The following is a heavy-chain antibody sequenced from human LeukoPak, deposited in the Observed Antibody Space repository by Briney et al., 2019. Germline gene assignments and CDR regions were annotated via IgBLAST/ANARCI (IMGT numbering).Heavy chain of an antibody. CDR3: ARAQAAAGNSLDY. D-gene: IGHD6-13*01. V-gene: IGHV4-31*03. CDR2: IYYSGST. CDR1: GGSISSGGYY. Sequence: SSQTLSLTCTLSGGSISSGGYYWSWIRQHPGKGLEWIGYIYYSGSTYYNPSLKSRVTISVDTSKNQFSLTLSSVTAADTAVYYCARAQAAAGNSLDYWGQGTLVPVSS. J-gene: IGHJ4*02.